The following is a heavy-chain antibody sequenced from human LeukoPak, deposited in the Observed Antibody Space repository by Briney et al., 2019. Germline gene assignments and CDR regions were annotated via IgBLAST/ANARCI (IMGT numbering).Heavy chain of an antibody. CDR3: ARADSSGWYGGLDY. Sequence: GASVKVSCKASGGTFSSYAISWVRQAPGQGLEWMGRIIPIFGTANYAQKFQGRVTITTDESTSTAYMELSSLRSEDTAVYYCARADSSGWYGGLDYWGQGTLVTVSS. V-gene: IGHV1-69*05. D-gene: IGHD6-19*01. CDR1: GGTFSSYA. J-gene: IGHJ4*02. CDR2: IIPIFGTA.